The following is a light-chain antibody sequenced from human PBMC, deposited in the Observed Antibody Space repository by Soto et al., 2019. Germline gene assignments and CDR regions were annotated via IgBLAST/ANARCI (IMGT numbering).Light chain of an antibody. CDR3: QQYNSYGT. CDR2: DAS. V-gene: IGKV1-5*01. CDR1: PSISSW. J-gene: IGKJ1*01. Sequence: DIQMTQSPSTLSASVGDRVTITCRASPSISSWLAWYQQKPGKAPKLLLYDASNLDSGGPSRVSGSGSGTEFTLTISSLQPDDFATDYCQQYNSYGTFGQGTKVEIK.